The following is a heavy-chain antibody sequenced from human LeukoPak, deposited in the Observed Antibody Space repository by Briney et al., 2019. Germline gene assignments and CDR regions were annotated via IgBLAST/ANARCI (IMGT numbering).Heavy chain of an antibody. V-gene: IGHV1-18*01. D-gene: IGHD2-15*01. CDR3: ASGYCSGGSCYGYYYYGMDV. CDR2: ISAYNGNT. CDR1: GYTFTSYG. J-gene: IGHJ6*02. Sequence: ASVKVSCKASGYTFTSYGISWVRQAPGQGLEWMGWISAYNGNTNHAQKLQGRVTMTTDTSTSTAYMELRSLRSDDTAVYYCASGYCSGGSCYGYYYYGMDVWGQGTTVTVSS.